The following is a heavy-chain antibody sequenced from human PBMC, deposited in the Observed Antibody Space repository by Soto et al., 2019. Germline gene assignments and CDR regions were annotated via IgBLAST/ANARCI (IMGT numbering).Heavy chain of an antibody. CDR1: GGSTSRYY. Sequence: SETLSLTCSVSGGSTSRYYWNWIRQSPDKGLEWIGYIDDSRTTKYNASLKSRVSISLDTSRNQFSLKLTSVTAADTAVYFCARGAGIFQNWFDPWGQGTLVTVSS. J-gene: IGHJ5*02. CDR3: ARGAGIFQNWFDP. D-gene: IGHD3-3*01. CDR2: IDDSRTT. V-gene: IGHV4-59*01.